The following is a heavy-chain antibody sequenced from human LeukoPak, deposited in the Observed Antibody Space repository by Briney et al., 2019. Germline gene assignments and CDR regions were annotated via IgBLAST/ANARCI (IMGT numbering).Heavy chain of an antibody. CDR2: IHYSESI. D-gene: IGHD6-19*01. CDR3: ARGVGSSGWPYFDY. V-gene: IGHV4-59*01. Sequence: KSSETLSLTCTISGGSISDYYWSWIRQPPGRGLEWIGYIHYSESINYNPSLRSRVTISLDTSKNQFSLMLNSMTAADAAVYYCARGVGSSGWPYFDYWGQGALVTVSS. J-gene: IGHJ4*02. CDR1: GGSISDYY.